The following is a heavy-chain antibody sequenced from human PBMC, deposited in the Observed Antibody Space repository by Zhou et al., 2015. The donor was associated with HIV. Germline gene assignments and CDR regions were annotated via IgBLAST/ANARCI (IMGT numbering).Heavy chain of an antibody. CDR1: GFTFNYYV. V-gene: IGHV3-30-3*01. CDR3: ARDAYGDNPVSDY. J-gene: IGHJ4*02. D-gene: IGHD4-17*01. CDR2: ISYDGSNK. Sequence: QVQLVQSGGGVVRPGTSLRISCEASGFTFNYYVMHWVRQAPGKGLEWVAVISYDGSNKFYADSVKGRFIISRDNSKNTLYLQMNSLRAEDTAVYYCARDAYGDNPVSDYWGQGTLVTVSS.